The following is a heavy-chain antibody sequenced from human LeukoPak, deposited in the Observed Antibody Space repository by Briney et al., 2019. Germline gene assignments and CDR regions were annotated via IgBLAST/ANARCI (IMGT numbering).Heavy chain of an antibody. V-gene: IGHV3-21*01. CDR2: ISSSSSYI. CDR1: GFTFSNYS. D-gene: IGHD5-24*01. CDR3: ASTRDGYFDY. Sequence: GSLRLSCAASGFTFSNYSMNWVREAPGKGLEWVSSISSSSSYIYYADSVKRRFTISSNNAKNSLYLQMNSLRADDTAVYYCASTRDGYFDYWGQGTLVTVSS. J-gene: IGHJ4*02.